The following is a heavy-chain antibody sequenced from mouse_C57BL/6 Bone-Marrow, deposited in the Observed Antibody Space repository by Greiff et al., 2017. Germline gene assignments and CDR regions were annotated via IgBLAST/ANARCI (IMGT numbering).Heavy chain of an antibody. CDR3: ARVLSS. D-gene: IGHD2-3*01. J-gene: IGHJ3*01. CDR2: IHPNSGST. Sequence: QVHVKQPGAELVKPGASVKLSCKASGYTFTSYWMHWVKQRPGQGLEWIGMIHPNSGSTNYNEKFNSKATLTVDKSSSTAYMQLSSLTSEDSAVYYCARVLSSWGQGTLVTVSA. CDR1: GYTFTSYW. V-gene: IGHV1-64*01.